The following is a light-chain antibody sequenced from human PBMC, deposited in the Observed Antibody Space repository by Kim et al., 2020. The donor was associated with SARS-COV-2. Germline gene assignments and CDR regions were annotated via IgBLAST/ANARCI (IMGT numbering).Light chain of an antibody. V-gene: IGLV3-19*01. J-gene: IGLJ3*02. CDR3: NSRDSSENGV. Sequence: VALGQTVRITCQGDSLRSYYATWNKQKPGQAPLLVIYGKHHRPSGIPDRFSGSSSGNTASLTITGAQAEDEADYYCNSRDSSENGVFGGGTQLT. CDR2: GKH. CDR1: SLRSYY.